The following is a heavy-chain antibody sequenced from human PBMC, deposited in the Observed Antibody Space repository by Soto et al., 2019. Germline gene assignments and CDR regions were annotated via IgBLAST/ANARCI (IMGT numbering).Heavy chain of an antibody. CDR3: ARFNNYDSSNAFDI. CDR1: GGTFSSYT. J-gene: IGHJ3*02. V-gene: IGHV1-69*02. Sequence: QVQLVQSGAEVKKPGSSVKVSCKASGGTFSSYTVSWVRQAPGQGLEWMGRIIPILGIANYAQKFQGRVTITADKSTSTAYMERSSLRSEDTAVYYCARFNNYDSSNAFDIWGQGTMVTVSS. D-gene: IGHD3-22*01. CDR2: IIPILGIA.